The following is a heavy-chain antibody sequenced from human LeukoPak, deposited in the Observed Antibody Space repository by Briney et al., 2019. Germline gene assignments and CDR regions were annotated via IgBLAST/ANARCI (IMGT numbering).Heavy chain of an antibody. D-gene: IGHD2/OR15-2a*01. CDR1: GFTFSRYW. J-gene: IGHJ6*02. Sequence: GGSLRLSCAASGFTFSRYWMHWLRQAPGKGLVWVSRISNDGSSTTYADSVKGRFTISRDNGRNTLYLQMYSLRAEDTAVYYCASYLTSIPSGMDVWGQGTTVTVSS. CDR3: ASYLTSIPSGMDV. V-gene: IGHV3-74*01. CDR2: ISNDGSST.